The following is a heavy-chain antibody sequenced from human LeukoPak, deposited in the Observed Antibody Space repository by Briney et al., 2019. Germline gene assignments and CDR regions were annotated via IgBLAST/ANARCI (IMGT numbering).Heavy chain of an antibody. J-gene: IGHJ4*02. V-gene: IGHV3-23*01. CDR1: GFTFSSYA. D-gene: IGHD2-15*01. Sequence: GGSLRLSCAASGFTFSSYAMSWVRQAPGKGLEWVSAISGSGGSTYYADSVKGRFTTSRDNSKNTLYLQMNSLRAEDTAVYYCANSHRYCSGGSCHYFDYWGQGTLVTVSS. CDR3: ANSHRYCSGGSCHYFDY. CDR2: ISGSGGST.